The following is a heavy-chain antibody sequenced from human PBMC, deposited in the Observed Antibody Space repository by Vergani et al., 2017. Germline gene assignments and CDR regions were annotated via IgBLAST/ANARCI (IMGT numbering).Heavy chain of an antibody. CDR2: INPADSDT. Sequence: EVQLVQSGAEVKKPGESLKISCKISGYSFTNYWIGWVRQMPGKGLEWMGIINPADSDTRYSPSFQGQVTISVDKSISTAYLQRSSLRASDSAMYYFARLYGRDSSGSKYFDYWGQGTLVTVSS. J-gene: IGHJ4*02. CDR1: GYSFTNYW. V-gene: IGHV5-51*01. D-gene: IGHD3-22*01. CDR3: ARLYGRDSSGSKYFDY.